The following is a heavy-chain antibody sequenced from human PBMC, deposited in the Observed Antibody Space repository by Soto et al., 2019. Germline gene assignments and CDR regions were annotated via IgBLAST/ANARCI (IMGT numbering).Heavy chain of an antibody. CDR1: GFSFSDYX. CDR2: ISGSSSYI. CDR3: XXXXXXXXXXXXXXXXXXXDV. J-gene: IGHJ6*04. V-gene: IGHV3-21*01. Sequence: EVQLVESGGGLVKPGGSLRLSCAASGFSFSDYXMNWVRXAPXKGLEWVSCISGSSSYIYYTDSLKGRFTVSSDNANKSLYVQMNSLRAEDTAVXYXXXXXXXXXXXXXXXXXXXXDVXGKGTXVTVSS.